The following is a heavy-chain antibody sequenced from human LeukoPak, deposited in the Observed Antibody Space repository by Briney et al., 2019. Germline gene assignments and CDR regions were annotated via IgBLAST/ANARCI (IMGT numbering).Heavy chain of an antibody. V-gene: IGHV1-2*02. Sequence: ASVNVSCKASGYTFTGYYMHWVRQAPGQGLEWMGWINPNSGGTNYAQKFQGRVTMTRDTSISTAYMELSRLRSDDTAVYFCARDRLAFDYWGQGTLVTVSS. CDR3: ARDRLAFDY. CDR1: GYTFTGYY. J-gene: IGHJ4*02. CDR2: INPNSGGT.